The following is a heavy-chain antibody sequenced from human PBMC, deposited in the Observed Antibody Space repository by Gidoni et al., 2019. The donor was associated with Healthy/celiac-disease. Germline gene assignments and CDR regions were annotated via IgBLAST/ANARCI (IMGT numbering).Heavy chain of an antibody. J-gene: IGHJ4*02. V-gene: IGHV3-49*05. D-gene: IGHD2-15*01. Sequence: EVQLVESGGGLGKPGRSLRLAWTAAGCTCGDYAMSWFRQAPGKGLEWLGFIRSKAYGGTTEYAASVKGRFTISRDDSKSIAYLQMNSLKPEDTAVYYCTRGYCSGGSCYSGYFDYWGQGTLVTVSS. CDR1: GCTCGDYA. CDR3: TRGYCSGGSCYSGYFDY. CDR2: IRSKAYGGTT.